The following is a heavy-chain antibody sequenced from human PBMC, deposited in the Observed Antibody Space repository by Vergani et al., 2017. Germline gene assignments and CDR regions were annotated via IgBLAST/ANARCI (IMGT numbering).Heavy chain of an antibody. J-gene: IGHJ4*02. Sequence: EVQLLESGGGSAQPGGSLRLSCVASGFTFTAHGLNWVRQAPGKGLEWVSGISGQNFRTHYADSVKGRFTLSRDDSKNTVYLQINSLRAEDTAFYYCADLYCDDGCSPFWGQGTLLTVSS. V-gene: IGHV3-23*01. CDR3: ADLYCDDGCSPF. CDR2: ISGQNFRT. CDR1: GFTFTAHG. D-gene: IGHD2-21*01.